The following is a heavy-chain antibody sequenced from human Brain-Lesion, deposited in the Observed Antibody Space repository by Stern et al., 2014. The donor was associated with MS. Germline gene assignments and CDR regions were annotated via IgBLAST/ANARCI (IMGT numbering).Heavy chain of an antibody. CDR2: FDPEDGER. Sequence: VQLGESGAEVKKPGASGKVSCKVSGYSLTELSMHWVGQDPRKGLEWMGGFDPEDGERIYAQKLQGRVTMTEDTSTDTAYMELSSLRSEDTAVYYCATLSPGAGGNYYRHFDYWGQGTLVTVSS. D-gene: IGHD1-26*01. J-gene: IGHJ4*02. CDR3: ATLSPGAGGNYYRHFDY. V-gene: IGHV1-24*01. CDR1: GYSLTELS.